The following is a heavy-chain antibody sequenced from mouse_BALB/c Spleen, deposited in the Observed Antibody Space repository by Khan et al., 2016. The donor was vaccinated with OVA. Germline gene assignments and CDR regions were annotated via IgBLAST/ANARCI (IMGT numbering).Heavy chain of an antibody. CDR2: IWSDGST. J-gene: IGHJ2*01. CDR1: GFSLTSDG. V-gene: IGHV2-3*01. Sequence: QVQLKESGPGLVAPSQRLSITCTVSGFSLTSDGVSWVRQPPGKGLEWLGVIWSDGSTNYHSALRSRLSIRKDNSKSQVFLKLNSLQSDDTATYYCAKRRVCYFDFWGEGTTVTVSS. CDR3: AKRRVCYFDF.